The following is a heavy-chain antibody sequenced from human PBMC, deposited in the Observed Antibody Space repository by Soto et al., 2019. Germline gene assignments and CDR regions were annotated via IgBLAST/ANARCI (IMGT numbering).Heavy chain of an antibody. J-gene: IGHJ4*02. CDR1: GGSISSAGYY. V-gene: IGHV4-31*03. CDR2: IYYSGST. D-gene: IGHD3-22*01. CDR3: AGASPLGAIEN. Sequence: TSETLSLTCTVSGGSISSAGYYWGWIRQHPGKGLEWIGYIYYSGSTFYNPSLKSRVTIAVDTSKNQCSLKLSSVIAADTAVFYCAGASPLGAIENWGQETLVTVSS.